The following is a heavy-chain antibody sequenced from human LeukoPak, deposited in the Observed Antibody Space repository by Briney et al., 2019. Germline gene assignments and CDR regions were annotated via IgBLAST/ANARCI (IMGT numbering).Heavy chain of an antibody. Sequence: PGGSLRLSCAVSGFTFSSYSMNWVRQAPGKGLEWVSSISSSSSYIYYADSVKGRFTISRDNAKNSLYLQMNSLRAEDTAVYYCAREGTVIIVDCWGQGTLVTVSS. CDR1: GFTFSSYS. CDR2: ISSSSSYI. CDR3: AREGTVIIVDC. D-gene: IGHD3-3*01. V-gene: IGHV3-21*04. J-gene: IGHJ4*02.